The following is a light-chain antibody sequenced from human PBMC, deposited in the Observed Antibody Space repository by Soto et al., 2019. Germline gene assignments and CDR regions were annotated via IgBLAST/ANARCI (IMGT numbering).Light chain of an antibody. CDR2: YVS. Sequence: QSALTQPASVSGSPGQSITISCTGTSSDVGGYNYVSWYQQHPGKAPKLMIYYVSNRASGVSNRFSGSKSGNTASLTISGLQAEDEADYYCSSYTSSSTYVFGTGTKLTVL. V-gene: IGLV2-14*01. CDR1: SSDVGGYNY. J-gene: IGLJ1*01. CDR3: SSYTSSSTYV.